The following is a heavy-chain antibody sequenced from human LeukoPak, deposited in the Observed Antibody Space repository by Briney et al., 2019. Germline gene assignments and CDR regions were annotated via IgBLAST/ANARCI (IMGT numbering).Heavy chain of an antibody. CDR3: AGGPLGDNPGYCSGGSCRPYYYSMDV. D-gene: IGHD2-15*01. V-gene: IGHV1-2*02. Sequence: GASVKVSCKASGYTFTGYYMHWVRQAPGQGLEWMGCINPNSGGTNYAQKFQGRVTMTRDMSTSTVYMELSSLRSEDTAVYYCAGGPLGDNPGYCSGGSCRPYYYSMDVWGKGTTVTISS. CDR2: INPNSGGT. CDR1: GYTFTGYY. J-gene: IGHJ6*03.